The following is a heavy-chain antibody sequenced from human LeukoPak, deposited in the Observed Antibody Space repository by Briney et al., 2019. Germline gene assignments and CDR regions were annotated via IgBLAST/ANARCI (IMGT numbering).Heavy chain of an antibody. D-gene: IGHD6-13*01. CDR2: ISSSSSYI. CDR1: GFTFSSYS. Sequence: GGSLRLSCAASGFTFSSYSMNWVRQAPGKGLEWVSSISSSSSYIYYADSVKGRFTISRDNAKNSLYLQMNSLRAEDTAVYYCARGAQQLVRTYYYYYYMDVWGKGTTVTVSS. J-gene: IGHJ6*03. CDR3: ARGAQQLVRTYYYYYYMDV. V-gene: IGHV3-21*01.